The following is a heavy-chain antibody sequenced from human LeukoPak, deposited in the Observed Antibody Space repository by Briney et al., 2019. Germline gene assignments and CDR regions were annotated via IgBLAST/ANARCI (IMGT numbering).Heavy chain of an antibody. Sequence: SETLSLTCTVSGDSISTSSYYWAWVRQPPGKGLEWIGSIYYTGSTYYNPSLKTRSTISIDTSNNQFSLKLTSVTAADTALYFCGAVYQLGELLGRAIDIWGQGTMVTVSS. CDR2: IYYTGST. J-gene: IGHJ3*02. CDR1: GDSISTSSYY. V-gene: IGHV4-39*07. D-gene: IGHD6-6*01. CDR3: GAVYQLGELLGRAIDI.